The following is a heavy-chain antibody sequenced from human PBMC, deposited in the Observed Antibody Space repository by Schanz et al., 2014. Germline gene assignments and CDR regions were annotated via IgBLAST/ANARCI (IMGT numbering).Heavy chain of an antibody. D-gene: IGHD4-17*01. CDR2: IIPILGIA. Sequence: QVQLVQSEAEVKKPGSSVKVSCKASGGTFNSYTINWVRQAPGQGLEWMGRIIPILGIANYAQKFQGRVTITADRSTSTAYMELSSLRSEDTAVYYCARGYGDSSTDFWGQGTLXTVSS. CDR3: ARGYGDSSTDF. CDR1: GGTFNSYT. V-gene: IGHV1-69*02. J-gene: IGHJ4*02.